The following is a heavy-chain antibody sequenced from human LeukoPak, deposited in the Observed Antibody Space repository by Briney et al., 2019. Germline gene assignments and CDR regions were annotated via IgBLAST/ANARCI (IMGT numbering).Heavy chain of an antibody. Sequence: SETLSLTCTVSGGSIRNSSYYWGSFRQPPGKRLEWIGGIYYSGSTYYNPSLRSRVTISVDTSKNQFSLKLSSVTAADTAVYYCARLKSGSDYWGQGTLVTVSS. CDR3: ARLKSGSDY. V-gene: IGHV4-39*01. CDR2: IYYSGST. J-gene: IGHJ4*02. CDR1: GGSIRNSSYY. D-gene: IGHD3-22*01.